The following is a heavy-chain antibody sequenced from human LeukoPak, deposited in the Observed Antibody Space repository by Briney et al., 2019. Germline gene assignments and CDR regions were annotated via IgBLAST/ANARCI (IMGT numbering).Heavy chain of an antibody. CDR3: ARSGPSIAARAYYYYYMDV. CDR2: IYTSGST. D-gene: IGHD6-6*01. CDR1: GGSISSYY. J-gene: IGHJ6*03. V-gene: IGHV4-4*09. Sequence: SETLSLTCTVSGGSISSYYWSWIRQPPGKGLEWIGYIYTSGSTNYNPSLKSRVTMSVDTSKNQFSLKLSSVTAADTAVYYCARSGPSIAARAYYYYYMDVWGKGTTVTVSS.